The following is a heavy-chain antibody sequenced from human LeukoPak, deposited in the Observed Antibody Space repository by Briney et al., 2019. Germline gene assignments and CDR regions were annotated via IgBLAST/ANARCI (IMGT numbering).Heavy chain of an antibody. CDR1: GGSISSGGYS. V-gene: IGHV4-61*08. Sequence: PSETLSLTCAVSGGSISSGGYSWSWIRQPPGKGLEWIGYIYYSGSTNYNPSLKSRVTISVDTSKNQFSLKLSSVTAADTAVYYCARETYYGSGQYGMDVWGKGTTVTVSS. J-gene: IGHJ6*04. D-gene: IGHD3-10*01. CDR3: ARETYYGSGQYGMDV. CDR2: IYYSGST.